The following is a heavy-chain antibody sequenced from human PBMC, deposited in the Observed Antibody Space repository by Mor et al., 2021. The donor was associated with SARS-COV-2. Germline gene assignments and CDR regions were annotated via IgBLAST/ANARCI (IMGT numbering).Heavy chain of an antibody. CDR1: A. V-gene: IGHV3-23*01. J-gene: IGHJ5*01. D-gene: IGHD4-17*01. CDR2: VTKSGDRA. CDR3: AKVDLPYGDFYWFDS. Sequence: AMSWVRQAPAKGLECVSTVTKSGDRANYADSVKGRFTISRDNSKNTVYLQINSLRDEDTAVYYCAKVDLPYGDFYWFDSWGQGTLVTV.